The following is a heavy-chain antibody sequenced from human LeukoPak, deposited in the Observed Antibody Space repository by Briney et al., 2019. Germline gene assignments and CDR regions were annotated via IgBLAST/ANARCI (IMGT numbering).Heavy chain of an antibody. CDR3: ARHSNLYTSGWYGVDY. CDR1: GGSISSSSYY. V-gene: IGHV4-39*01. Sequence: SETLSLTCTVSGGSISSSSYYWGWIRQPPGKGLEWIGSIYYSGSTYYSPSLKSRVTISVDTSKNQFSLKLSSVTAADTAVYYCARHSNLYTSGWYGVDYWGQGTLVTVSS. J-gene: IGHJ4*02. CDR2: IYYSGST. D-gene: IGHD6-19*01.